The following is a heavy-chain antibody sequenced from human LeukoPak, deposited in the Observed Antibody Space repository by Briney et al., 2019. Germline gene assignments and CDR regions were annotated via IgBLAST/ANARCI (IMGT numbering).Heavy chain of an antibody. CDR3: AKGPNDFWSGYYEYYFDY. V-gene: IGHV3-23*01. CDR2: ISGSGGST. D-gene: IGHD3-3*01. CDR1: GFTFSSYA. J-gene: IGHJ4*02. Sequence: GGSLRLSCAASGFTFSSYAMSWVRQAPGKGLEWVSAISGSGGSTYYADSVKGRFTISRDNSKNTLYLQMNSLRAEDTAVYYCAKGPNDFWSGYYEYYFDYWGQGTLVTVSS.